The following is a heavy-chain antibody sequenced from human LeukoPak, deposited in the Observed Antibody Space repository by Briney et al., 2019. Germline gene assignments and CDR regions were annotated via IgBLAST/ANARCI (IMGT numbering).Heavy chain of an antibody. CDR1: GYTFTTHY. J-gene: IGHJ3*02. CDR3: ARGKFNDYVWGSYRYDAFDI. V-gene: IGHV1-69*13. D-gene: IGHD3-16*02. CDR2: IIPIFGTA. Sequence: ASVKVSCKASGYTFTTHYMHWVRQAPGQGLEWMGGIIPIFGTANYAQKFQGRVTITADESTSTAYMELSSLRSEDTAVYYCARGKFNDYVWGSYRYDAFDIWGQGTMVTVSS.